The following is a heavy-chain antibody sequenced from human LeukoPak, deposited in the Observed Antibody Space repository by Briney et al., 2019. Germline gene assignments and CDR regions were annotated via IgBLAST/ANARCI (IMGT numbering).Heavy chain of an antibody. CDR1: GGSFSNYY. CDR2: INDSGRI. D-gene: IGHD1-7*01. J-gene: IGHJ6*03. Sequence: PSETLSLTCAVYGGSFSNYYWSWIRQPPGKGLEWIGEINDSGRINYNPSLMSRVTVPLDTSKNQFSLRLTSVTATDTAVYYCARRWNYGRNYYIDVWGNGATVSVSS. V-gene: IGHV4-34*01. CDR3: ARRWNYGRNYYIDV.